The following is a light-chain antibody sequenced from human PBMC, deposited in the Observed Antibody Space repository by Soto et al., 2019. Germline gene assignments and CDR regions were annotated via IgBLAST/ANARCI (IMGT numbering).Light chain of an antibody. CDR2: GAS. CDR1: QDISSY. CDR3: QQLNSYPWT. Sequence: DIQLTQSPSFLSASVGDRVTITCRASQDISSYLAWYQQKPGKAPKLLMYGASTLQSGVPSRFSGSGSGTEFTLTISSLQPEDFATYYCQQLNSYPWTFGQGTKVEIK. V-gene: IGKV1-9*01. J-gene: IGKJ1*01.